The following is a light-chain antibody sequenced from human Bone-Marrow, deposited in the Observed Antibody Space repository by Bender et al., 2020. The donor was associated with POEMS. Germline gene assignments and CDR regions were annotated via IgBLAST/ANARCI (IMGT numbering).Light chain of an antibody. J-gene: IGLJ2*01. CDR2: DDS. Sequence: SYVLTQPPSVSVAPGQTARLTCSGDALPRKYASWYQQKSGQAPVVVVSDDSDRPSGIPERFSGSNSGNTATLTISGTQAMDEADYYCQAWDSSTDPVVFGGGTKLTVL. CDR3: QAWDSSTDPVV. CDR1: ALPRKY. V-gene: IGLV3-1*01.